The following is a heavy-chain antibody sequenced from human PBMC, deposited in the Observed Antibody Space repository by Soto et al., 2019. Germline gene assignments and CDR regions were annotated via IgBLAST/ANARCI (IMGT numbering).Heavy chain of an antibody. Sequence: SVKVSCKALGNTFTYRYLHWVRQAPGQALEWMGWITPFSGGVHYPQKFQERVTITRDRSINTAYMRMSSLRSEDTAMYYCAGGGAGSGPFTWELPDHWGQGTLVTAPQ. CDR3: AGGGAGSGPFTWELPDH. J-gene: IGHJ4*02. V-gene: IGHV1-45*02. CDR2: ITPFSGGV. CDR1: GNTFTYRY. D-gene: IGHD1-26*01.